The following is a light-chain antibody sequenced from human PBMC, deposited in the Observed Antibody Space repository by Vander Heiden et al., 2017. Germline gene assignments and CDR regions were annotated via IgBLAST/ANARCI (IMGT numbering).Light chain of an antibody. CDR2: GTS. V-gene: IGKV3-20*01. Sequence: IVLTQSPDTLSLSPGERATLSCRASQSVTSNFLAWYQQKPGQAPRFLIYGTSYRATGVPDRFSGSGSGTDFTLTVSRLEPEDFAVYYCLQYGTSPRTFGQGTKVEVK. CDR1: QSVTSNF. J-gene: IGKJ1*01. CDR3: LQYGTSPRT.